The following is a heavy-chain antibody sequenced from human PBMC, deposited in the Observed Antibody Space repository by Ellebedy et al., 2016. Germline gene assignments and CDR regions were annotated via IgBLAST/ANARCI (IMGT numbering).Heavy chain of an antibody. CDR1: GFSLSTTGVG. CDR2: IYWDDDK. D-gene: IGHD6-25*01. J-gene: IGHJ4*02. V-gene: IGHV2-5*02. CDR3: AQRRLEAAVN. Sequence: SGPTLAKPTQTLTLTCTFFGFSLSTTGVGVGWIRQPPGKAPEWLAIIYWDDDKRYSPSLKNRLTITKDTSKNQVVLTMTNMDPVDTATYYWAQRRLEAAVNWGQGTLVTVSS.